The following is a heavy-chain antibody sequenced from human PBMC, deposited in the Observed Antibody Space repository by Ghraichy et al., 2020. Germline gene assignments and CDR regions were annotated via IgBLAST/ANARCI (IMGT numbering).Heavy chain of an antibody. D-gene: IGHD3-10*01. J-gene: IGHJ4*02. CDR2: NHYSGST. CDR1: GGTISSNY. V-gene: IGHV4-59*12. Sequence: SETLSLTCTVSGGTISSNYWKWIRQPPGKGLEWNGYNHYSGSTNYNPSLKSRVTISVDTSKKQFSLKRSSVTAADTAVYYCARGYGSVLFHWGQGTLVTVSS. CDR3: ARGYGSVLFH.